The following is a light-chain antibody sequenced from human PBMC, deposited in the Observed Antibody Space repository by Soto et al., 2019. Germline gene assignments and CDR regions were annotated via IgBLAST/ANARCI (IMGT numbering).Light chain of an antibody. Sequence: DIQMTQSPSSLSASIGDRVTLTCRASQSIRNYLNWYQQRPEKAPKLLIYLASRLQAGVPSRFSGSGSGTDFTLTISSLQPEDFSTYYCQQSFTPPWPFGPGTKVDIK. V-gene: IGKV1-39*01. CDR2: LAS. CDR1: QSIRNY. CDR3: QQSFTPPWP. J-gene: IGKJ1*01.